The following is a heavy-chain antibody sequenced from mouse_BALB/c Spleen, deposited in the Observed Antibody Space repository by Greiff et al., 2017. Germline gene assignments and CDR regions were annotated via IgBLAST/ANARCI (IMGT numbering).Heavy chain of an antibody. V-gene: IGHV1-55*01. J-gene: IGHJ4*01. CDR3: ARPYGNSRYYAMDY. CDR1: GYNFTSYW. Sequence: QVQLKQPGAELVKPGTSVKLSCKASGYNFTSYWINWVKLRPGQGLEWIGDIYPGSGSTNYNEKFKSKATLTVDTSSSTAYMQLSSLASEDSALYYCARPYGNSRYYAMDYWGQGTSVTVSS. CDR2: IYPGSGST. D-gene: IGHD2-10*02.